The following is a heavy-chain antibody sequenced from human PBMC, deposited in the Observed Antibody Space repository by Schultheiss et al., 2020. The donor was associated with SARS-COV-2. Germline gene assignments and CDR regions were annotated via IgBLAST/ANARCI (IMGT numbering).Heavy chain of an antibody. CDR2: ISSSSSYI. D-gene: IGHD5-24*01. CDR1: GFTFSSYS. V-gene: IGHV3-21*01. CDR3: AREAGDGYNPRRFDY. Sequence: GGSLRLSCAASGFTFSSYSMNWVRQAPGKGLEWVSSISSSSSYIYYADSVKGRFTISRDNAKNSLYLQMNSLRAEDTAVYYCAREAGDGYNPRRFDYWGQGTLVTGSS. J-gene: IGHJ4*02.